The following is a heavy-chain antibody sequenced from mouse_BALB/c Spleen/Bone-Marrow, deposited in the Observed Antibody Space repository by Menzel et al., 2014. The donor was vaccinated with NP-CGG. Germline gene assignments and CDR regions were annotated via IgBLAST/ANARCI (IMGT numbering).Heavy chain of an antibody. V-gene: IGHV1-69*02. CDR3: TRDDGGFAY. D-gene: IGHD1-1*02. CDR2: IDPSDSYT. CDR1: GYTFTSYW. J-gene: IGHJ3*01. Sequence: QVLLQQSGTDLVRPGASVKLSCKASGYTFTSYWINWVKQRPGQGLEWIGNIDPSDSYTNYNQKFKDKATLTVDKSSSTAYMHLSSPTSEDSAVYYCTRDDGGFAYWGQGTLVTVSA.